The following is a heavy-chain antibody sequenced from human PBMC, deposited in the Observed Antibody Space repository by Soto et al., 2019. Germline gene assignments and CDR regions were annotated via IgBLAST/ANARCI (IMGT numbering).Heavy chain of an antibody. J-gene: IGHJ5*02. D-gene: IGHD1-26*01. CDR1: GFTFIGYG. V-gene: IGHV3-74*01. CDR2: INNDGSDT. Sequence: EVQLVESGGGLVQPGGSLRLSCAASGFTFIGYGMLWVRQGPGKGLVWVSRINNDGSDTTYADSVKGRFTISRDNTKNMLYLQMNSLRVDDKAVYYCARDESMVRERWFDPWGQGTLVTVSS. CDR3: ARDESMVRERWFDP.